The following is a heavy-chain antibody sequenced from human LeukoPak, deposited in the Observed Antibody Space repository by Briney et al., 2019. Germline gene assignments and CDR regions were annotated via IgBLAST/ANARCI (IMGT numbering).Heavy chain of an antibody. V-gene: IGHV1-8*03. J-gene: IGHJ6*03. D-gene: IGHD1-26*01. CDR1: GYTFTSYD. Sequence: VASVKVSCKASGYTFTSYDINWVRQATGQGLEWMRWMNPNSGNTGYAQKFQGRVTITRNTSISTAYMELSSLRSEDTAVYYCARESVGATYYYYYYMDVWGKGTTVTVSS. CDR3: ARESVGATYYYYYYMDV. CDR2: MNPNSGNT.